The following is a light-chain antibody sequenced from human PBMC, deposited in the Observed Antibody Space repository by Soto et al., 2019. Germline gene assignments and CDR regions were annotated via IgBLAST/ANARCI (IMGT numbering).Light chain of an antibody. J-gene: IGLJ1*01. Sequence: QSALTQPASVSWSPGQSITISCTGTSSDVGGYNYGSWYQQHPGKAPKLMIYEVSNRLSGVSNRFSGYKSGHTASLTISGLQAEDEADYYCSSDTSSSTLYVLGTGTKLTVL. CDR1: SSDVGGYNY. CDR3: SSDTSSSTLYV. V-gene: IGLV2-14*01. CDR2: EVS.